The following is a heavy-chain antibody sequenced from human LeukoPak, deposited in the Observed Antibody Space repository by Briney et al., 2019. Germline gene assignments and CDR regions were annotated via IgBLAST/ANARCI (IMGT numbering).Heavy chain of an antibody. V-gene: IGHV1-8*01. CDR2: MNPNSGNT. CDR3: ASCIGWLFEDAFDI. J-gene: IGHJ3*02. D-gene: IGHD1-26*01. Sequence: ASVKVSCKASGYTFTSYDINWVRQATGQGLEWMGWMNPNSGNTGYAQKFQGRVTMTRNTSISTAYMELSSLRSEDTAVYYCASCIGWLFEDAFDIWGQGTMVTVSS. CDR1: GYTFTSYD.